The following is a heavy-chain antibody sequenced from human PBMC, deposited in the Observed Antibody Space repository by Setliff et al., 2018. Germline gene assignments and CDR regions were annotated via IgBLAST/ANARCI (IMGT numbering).Heavy chain of an antibody. CDR1: GFLYSNNA. J-gene: IGHJ4*02. D-gene: IGHD2-15*01. V-gene: IGHV3-30*04. CDR3: ASSSGGNYEAYFDY. Sequence: GRSLRLSCAASGFLYSNNAFHWVRQTPGKGLEWVAVISYDGTITHYVDSVKGRFSISRDNSQNTLYLQMNSLSPEDTALYYCASSSGGNYEAYFDYWGQGTLVTVSS. CDR2: ISYDGTIT.